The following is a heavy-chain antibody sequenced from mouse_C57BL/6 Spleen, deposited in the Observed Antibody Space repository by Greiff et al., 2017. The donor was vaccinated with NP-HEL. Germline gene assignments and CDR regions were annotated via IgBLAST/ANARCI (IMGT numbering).Heavy chain of an antibody. CDR3: ARWGYGSSYEAWFAY. J-gene: IGHJ3*01. CDR1: GYAFSSYW. CDR2: IYPGDGDT. D-gene: IGHD1-1*01. V-gene: IGHV1-80*01. Sequence: VQLQESGAELVKPGASVKISCKASGYAFSSYWMNWVKQRPGKGLEWIGQIYPGDGDTNYNGKFKGKATLTADKSSSTAYMQLSSLTSEDSAVYFCARWGYGSSYEAWFAYWGQGTLVTVSA.